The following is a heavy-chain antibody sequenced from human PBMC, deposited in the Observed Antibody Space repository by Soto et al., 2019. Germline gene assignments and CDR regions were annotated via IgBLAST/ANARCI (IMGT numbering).Heavy chain of an antibody. V-gene: IGHV3-23*01. J-gene: IGHJ4*02. D-gene: IGHD7-27*01. CDR2: LTSSGGDT. CDR1: GFTFSSHA. CDR3: AKETGPNWGYFDY. Sequence: EVQLLDSGGGLVQPGGSLRLSCVASGFTFSSHAMSWVRQAPGKGLEWVSALTSSGGDTYYTDSVKGRFTISRDNSKNTLYLQMNSLRAEDTAVYYCAKETGPNWGYFDYWGQGTLVTVSS.